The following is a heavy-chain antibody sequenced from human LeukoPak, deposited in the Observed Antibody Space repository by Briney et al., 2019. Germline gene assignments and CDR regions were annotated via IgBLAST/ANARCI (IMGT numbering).Heavy chain of an antibody. CDR3: ARVRDGSQDY. CDR1: GFTFSSYE. Sequence: PGGSLRLSCVASGFTFSSYEMNWVCQAPGKGLEWVSYISSGGSTIYYADSVKGRFTISRDNAKNSLYLQMNSLRAEDTAVYYCARVRDGSQDYWGQGTLVTVSS. D-gene: IGHD5-24*01. V-gene: IGHV3-48*03. CDR2: ISSGGSTI. J-gene: IGHJ4*02.